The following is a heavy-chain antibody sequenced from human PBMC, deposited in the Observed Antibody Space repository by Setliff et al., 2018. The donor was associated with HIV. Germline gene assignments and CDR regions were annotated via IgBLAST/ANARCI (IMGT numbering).Heavy chain of an antibody. J-gene: IGHJ3*02. Sequence: KPSETLSLTCSVYGGSFSGYFWTWTRQPPQKRLEWIGEINHSGDTNYNPSLKSRVTISVDTSKNQFSLKLSSVTAADTAVYYCARVGDFYDTSGYYSVLDAFDIWGQGTMVTVSS. CDR2: INHSGDT. CDR3: ARVGDFYDTSGYYSVLDAFDI. CDR1: GGSFSGYF. V-gene: IGHV4-34*01. D-gene: IGHD3-22*01.